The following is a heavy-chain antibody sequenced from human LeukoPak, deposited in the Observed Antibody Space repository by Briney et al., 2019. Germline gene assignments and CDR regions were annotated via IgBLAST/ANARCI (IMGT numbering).Heavy chain of an antibody. D-gene: IGHD3-3*01. Sequence: GGSLRLSCAASGFTFSSYSMNWVRQAPGKGREWLSSISSSSSYIYYADSVKGRFTISRDNAKNSLYLQMNSLRDEETGVYYSERDTYDFWSGSHRDVWDKGSTVTVSS. J-gene: IGHJ6*03. CDR2: ISSSSSYI. CDR1: GFTFSSYS. V-gene: IGHV3-21*01. CDR3: ERDTYDFWSGSHRDV.